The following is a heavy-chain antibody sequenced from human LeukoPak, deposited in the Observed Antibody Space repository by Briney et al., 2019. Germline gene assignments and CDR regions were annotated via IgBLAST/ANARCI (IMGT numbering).Heavy chain of an antibody. CDR1: GYTFAKHA. CDR3: ARSILVMPVVSHYNYGVDV. D-gene: IGHD2-15*01. J-gene: IGHJ6*02. CDR2: INAGNGDT. Sequence: GASVKVSCKASGYTFAKHAIHWVRQAPGQRLEWMGWINAGNGDTRYSQRFQGGVTITRDTSARTAYMELSSLRSEDTAVYYCARSILVMPVVSHYNYGVDVWGQGTTVIVSS. V-gene: IGHV1-3*01.